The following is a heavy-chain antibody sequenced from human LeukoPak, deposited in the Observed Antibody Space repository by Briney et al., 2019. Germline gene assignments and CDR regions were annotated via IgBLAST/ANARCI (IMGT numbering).Heavy chain of an antibody. Sequence: SVKVSCKASGGTFSSYAISWVRQAPGQGLEWMGGIIPIFGTANYAQKFQGRVTITTDESTSIAYMELSSLRSEDTAVYYCARDTLSRDILTGRWFDPWGQGTLVTVSS. V-gene: IGHV1-69*05. J-gene: IGHJ5*02. CDR1: GGTFSSYA. CDR2: IIPIFGTA. CDR3: ARDTLSRDILTGRWFDP. D-gene: IGHD3-9*01.